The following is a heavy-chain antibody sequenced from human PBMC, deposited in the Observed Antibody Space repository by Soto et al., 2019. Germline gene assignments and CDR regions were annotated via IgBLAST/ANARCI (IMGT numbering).Heavy chain of an antibody. D-gene: IGHD4-17*01. V-gene: IGHV4-39*01. J-gene: IGHJ4*02. CDR2: ASYSGNT. Sequence: PSETLSLTCTVSGGSISSSNYYWGWIRQPPGKGLEWIGSASYSGNTYYNPSLKTRVTISVDTSKNQFSLKLSSVTAADTAVYYCARRFGDYVLEFWGQGTLVTVSS. CDR1: GGSISSSNYY. CDR3: ARRFGDYVLEF.